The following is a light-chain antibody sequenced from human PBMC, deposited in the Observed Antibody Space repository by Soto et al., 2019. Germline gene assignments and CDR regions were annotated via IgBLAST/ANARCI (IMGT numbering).Light chain of an antibody. J-gene: IGLJ1*01. Sequence: QSALTQPASVSGSPGQSITISCTGTSSDVSGYNYVSWYQQHPGKAPKLMIYDVSNRPSGVSNRFSGSKSGNTASLTISGLQAEDEADYYCRSYTSSSTPYVFGTGTKVTVL. CDR3: RSYTSSSTPYV. V-gene: IGLV2-14*01. CDR2: DVS. CDR1: SSDVSGYNY.